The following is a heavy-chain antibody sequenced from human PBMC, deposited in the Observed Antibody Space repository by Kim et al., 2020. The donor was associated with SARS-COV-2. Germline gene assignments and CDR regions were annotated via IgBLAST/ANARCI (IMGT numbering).Heavy chain of an antibody. Sequence: GGSLRLSCAASGFTFSSYEMNWVRQAPGKGLEWVSYISSSGSTIYYADSVKGRFTISRDNAKNSLYLQMNSLRAEDTAVYYCARDYGYYDSMPDYWGQGTLVTVSS. J-gene: IGHJ4*02. CDR3: ARDYGYYDSMPDY. CDR1: GFTFSSYE. CDR2: ISSSGSTI. D-gene: IGHD3-22*01. V-gene: IGHV3-48*03.